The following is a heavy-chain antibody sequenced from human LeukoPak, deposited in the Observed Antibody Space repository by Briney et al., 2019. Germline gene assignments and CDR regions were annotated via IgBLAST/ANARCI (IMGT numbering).Heavy chain of an antibody. D-gene: IGHD2-2*01. CDR1: GGSISSGGSY. Sequence: PSQTLSLTCTVSGGSISSGGSYWSWIRQHPGKGLEWIGYIYYSGSTYYNPSLKSRVTISVDTSKNQFSLKLSSVTAADTAVYYCARGAVGVVVPAAIGPWFDPWGQGTLVTVSS. J-gene: IGHJ5*02. CDR3: ARGAVGVVVPAAIGPWFDP. CDR2: IYYSGST. V-gene: IGHV4-31*03.